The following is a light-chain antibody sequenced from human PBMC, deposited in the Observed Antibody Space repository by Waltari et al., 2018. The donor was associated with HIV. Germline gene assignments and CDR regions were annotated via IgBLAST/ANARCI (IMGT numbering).Light chain of an antibody. Sequence: QSILTQPPSTSGTPGQRVTITCSGSGSTIGSNSFSWYHLLLGTAPKLLIYRNNQRPSGVPDRFSGSKSATSASLAIGGLRSEDEADYYCAAWDDSLSGPVFGGGTKLTVL. V-gene: IGLV1-47*01. J-gene: IGLJ3*02. CDR1: GSTIGSNS. CDR2: RNN. CDR3: AAWDDSLSGPV.